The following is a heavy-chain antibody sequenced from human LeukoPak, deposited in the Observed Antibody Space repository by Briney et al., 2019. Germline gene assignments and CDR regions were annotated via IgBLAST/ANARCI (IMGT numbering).Heavy chain of an antibody. CDR3: ARGGYSYGYDAFDI. V-gene: IGHV3-7*01. Sequence: GGSLRLSCAASGFTFSSYWMSWVRQAPGKGLEWVANIKQDGSEKYYVDSVKGRFTISRDNAKNSLYLQMNSLRAEDTAVYYCARGGYSYGYDAFDIWGQGTMVTVSS. CDR2: IKQDGSEK. J-gene: IGHJ3*02. CDR1: GFTFSSYW. D-gene: IGHD5-18*01.